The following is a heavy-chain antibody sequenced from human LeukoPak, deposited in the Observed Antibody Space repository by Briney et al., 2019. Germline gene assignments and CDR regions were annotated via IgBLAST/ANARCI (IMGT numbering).Heavy chain of an antibody. CDR3: ARVSILYYYDSSGYRYTHFNFDY. D-gene: IGHD3-22*01. CDR2: MNPNSGNT. CDR1: GYTFTSYD. J-gene: IGHJ4*02. Sequence: GASVKVSCKASGYTFTSYDINWVRQATGQGLEWMGWMNPNSGNTGYAQKFQSRVTMTRNTSISTGYMEMSRLRSEDTAVYYCARVSILYYYDSSGYRYTHFNFDYWGQGTLVTVSS. V-gene: IGHV1-8*01.